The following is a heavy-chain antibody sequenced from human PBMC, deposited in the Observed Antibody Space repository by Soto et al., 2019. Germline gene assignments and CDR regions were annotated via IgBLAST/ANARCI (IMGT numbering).Heavy chain of an antibody. V-gene: IGHV3-21*06. CDR3: VRGGRGYTRDDIFDI. J-gene: IGHJ3*02. Sequence: EVQLVESGGGLVKPGGSLKLSCVDSTFTFSSYSMNWVRQAPGKGLEWVSSIGASSSPIFYADSVKGRFTISRNNAKNLVYLQMNSLRAEDTAVYYCVRGGRGYTRDDIFDIWGQGTMVTVSS. CDR2: IGASSSPI. CDR1: TFTFSSYS. D-gene: IGHD2-2*02.